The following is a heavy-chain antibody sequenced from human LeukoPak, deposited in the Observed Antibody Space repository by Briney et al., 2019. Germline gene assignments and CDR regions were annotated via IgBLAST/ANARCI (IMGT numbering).Heavy chain of an antibody. J-gene: IGHJ5*02. CDR3: AKGPHSYRDLNH. CDR2: ISGSGGNT. D-gene: IGHD1-26*01. V-gene: IGHV3-23*01. Sequence: GGSLRLSCAVSGFTFRSYAMTWVRQAPGKGLEWVSTISGSGGNTYYPDSVMGRFTISRDNARNTLFLQIDSLRLEDTAIYYCAKGPHSYRDLNHWGRGTLVTVSS. CDR1: GFTFRSYA.